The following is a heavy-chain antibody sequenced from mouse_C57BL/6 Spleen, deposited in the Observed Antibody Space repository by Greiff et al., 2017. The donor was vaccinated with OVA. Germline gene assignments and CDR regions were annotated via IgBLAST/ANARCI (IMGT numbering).Heavy chain of an antibody. V-gene: IGHV14-4*01. Sequence: DVQLQESGAELVRPGASVKLSCTASGFNIKDDYMHWVKQRPEQGLEWIGWIDPENGDTEYASKFQGKATITADTSSNTAYLQLSSLTSEDTAVYYCLNWDVYFDYWGQGTTLTVSS. CDR1: GFNIKDDY. CDR3: LNWDVYFDY. CDR2: IDPENGDT. J-gene: IGHJ2*01. D-gene: IGHD4-1*01.